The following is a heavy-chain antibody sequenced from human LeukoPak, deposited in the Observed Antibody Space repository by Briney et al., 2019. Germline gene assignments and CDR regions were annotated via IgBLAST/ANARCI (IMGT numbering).Heavy chain of an antibody. D-gene: IGHD6-13*01. CDR2: ISSSSSYI. CDR3: ARTAIAAAGTALGY. CDR1: GFTFSSYA. J-gene: IGHJ4*02. V-gene: IGHV3-21*01. Sequence: PGGSLRLSCAASGFTFSSYAMSWVRQAPGKGLEWVSSISSSSSYIYYADSVKGRFTISRDNAKNSLYLQMNSLRAEDTAVYYCARTAIAAAGTALGYWGQGTLVTVSS.